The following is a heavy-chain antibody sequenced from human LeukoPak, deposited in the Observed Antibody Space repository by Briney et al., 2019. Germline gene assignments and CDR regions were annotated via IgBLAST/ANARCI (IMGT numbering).Heavy chain of an antibody. V-gene: IGHV3-7*01. CDR1: GFTFSRYS. J-gene: IGHJ3*02. Sequence: GGSRRPSCVASGFTFSRYSIEWVRQAPGKGLEWVANIKQDGSEKYYVDSVKGRFTISRDNAKNSLYLRMNSLRAEDTAVYYCARDHPRSYDSSGRDAFDIWGQGTMVTVSS. D-gene: IGHD3-22*01. CDR3: ARDHPRSYDSSGRDAFDI. CDR2: IKQDGSEK.